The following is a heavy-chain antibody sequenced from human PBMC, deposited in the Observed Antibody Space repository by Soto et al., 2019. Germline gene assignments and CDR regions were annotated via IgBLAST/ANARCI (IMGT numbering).Heavy chain of an antibody. CDR1: GFTFSSYW. CDR2: INSDGSST. D-gene: IGHD4-17*01. J-gene: IGHJ1*01. Sequence: GGSLRLSCAASGFTFSSYWMHWVRQAPGKGLVWVSRINSDGSSTSYADSVKGRFTISRDNAKNTLYLQMNSLRAEDTAVYYCARGPRHYGDLEYFQHWGQGTLVTVSS. V-gene: IGHV3-74*01. CDR3: ARGPRHYGDLEYFQH.